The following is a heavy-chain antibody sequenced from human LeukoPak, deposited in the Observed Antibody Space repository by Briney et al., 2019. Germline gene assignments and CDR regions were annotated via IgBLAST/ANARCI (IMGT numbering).Heavy chain of an antibody. CDR3: ARGGISPRGNFDY. CDR2: INPNSGGT. J-gene: IGHJ4*02. V-gene: IGHV1-2*02. D-gene: IGHD6-13*01. Sequence: ASVKVSCKASGYTFTGYYMHWVRQAPGQGLEWMGWINPNSGGTNYAQKFQGRVTMTRDTSTSTVYMELSSLRSEDTAVYYCARGGISPRGNFDYWGQGTLVTVSS. CDR1: GYTFTGYY.